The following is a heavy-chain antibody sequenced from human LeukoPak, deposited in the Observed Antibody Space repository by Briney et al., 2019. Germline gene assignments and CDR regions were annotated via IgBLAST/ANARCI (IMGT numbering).Heavy chain of an antibody. CDR3: ARSMVFSGSYLFDY. Sequence: SETLSLTCTVSGGSISSYYWSWIRQPAGKGLDWIGRIYTSGSTNYNPSLKSRVTMSVDTSKNQSSLKLSSVTAADTAVYYCARSMVFSGSYLFDYWGQGTLVTVSS. D-gene: IGHD1-26*01. CDR2: IYTSGST. V-gene: IGHV4-4*07. CDR1: GGSISSYY. J-gene: IGHJ4*02.